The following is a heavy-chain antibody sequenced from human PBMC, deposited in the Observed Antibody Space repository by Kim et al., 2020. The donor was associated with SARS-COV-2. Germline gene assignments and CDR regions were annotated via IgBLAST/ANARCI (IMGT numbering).Heavy chain of an antibody. CDR2: IIPVFGTS. J-gene: IGHJ4*02. CDR3: ARENLFSFDN. CDR1: GGTFSSNA. V-gene: IGHV1-69*13. Sequence: SVKVSCKASGGTFSSNAVSWMRQAPGQGLEWMGDIIPVFGTSTYAQKFEGRVTISADASTSTAYMELSSLRSDDTAVYYCARENLFSFDNWGQGSLVSVSS.